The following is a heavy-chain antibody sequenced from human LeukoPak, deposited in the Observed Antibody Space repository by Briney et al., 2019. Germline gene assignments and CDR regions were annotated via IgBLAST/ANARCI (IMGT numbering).Heavy chain of an antibody. V-gene: IGHV4-39*01. CDR3: AGGFGGLDY. Sequence: SETLSLTCTVSGGSISSSSYYWGWIRQPPGKGLEWIGSIYYTGSTYYNPSLKSRVTISVDTSKNQFSLKLSSVTAADTAVYYCAGGFGGLDYWGQGTLVTVSS. CDR2: IYYTGST. J-gene: IGHJ4*02. CDR1: GGSISSSSYY. D-gene: IGHD3-10*01.